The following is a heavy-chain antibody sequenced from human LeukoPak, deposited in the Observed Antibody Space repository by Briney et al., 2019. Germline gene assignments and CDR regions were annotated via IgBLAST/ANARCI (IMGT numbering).Heavy chain of an antibody. V-gene: IGHV3-48*01. J-gene: IGHJ4*02. CDR1: GFTFNAFG. D-gene: IGHD2-21*02. CDR2: IGTTSGAI. Sequence: WGSLRLSCAASGFTFNAFGMNWVRRAPGKWLEWVSYIGTTSGAIYYADSVKGRFTISRDSAKNSLYLQMNSLRAEDTAVYYCARFRTWGDKAFDYWGQGTLVTVSS. CDR3: ARFRTWGDKAFDY.